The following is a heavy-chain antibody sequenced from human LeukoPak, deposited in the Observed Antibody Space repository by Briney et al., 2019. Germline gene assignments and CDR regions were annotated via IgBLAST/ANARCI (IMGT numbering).Heavy chain of an antibody. CDR2: IYYSGGT. J-gene: IGHJ3*02. V-gene: IGHV4-59*08. Sequence: PSETLSLTCTVSGGSISSYYWSWIRQPPGKGLEWIGYIYYSGGTNYNPSLKSRVTISVDTSKNQFSLKLSSVTAADTAVYYCARLRRGGYFDWLRLGAFDIWGQGTMVTVSS. D-gene: IGHD3-9*01. CDR1: GGSISSYY. CDR3: ARLRRGGYFDWLRLGAFDI.